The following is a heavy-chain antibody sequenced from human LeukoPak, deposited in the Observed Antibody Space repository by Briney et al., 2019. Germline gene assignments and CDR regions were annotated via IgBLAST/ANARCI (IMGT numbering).Heavy chain of an antibody. CDR2: ISWNSGSI. V-gene: IGHV3-9*01. CDR3: ARVREDFWSGYYDY. J-gene: IGHJ4*02. CDR1: GFTFDDYV. D-gene: IGHD3-3*01. Sequence: PGRSLRLSCAASGFTFDDYVMHWVRQAPGKGLEWVSGISWNSGSIAYADSVKGRFTISRDNAKNSLYLQMNSLRAEDTAVYYCARVREDFWSGYYDYWGQGTLVTVSS.